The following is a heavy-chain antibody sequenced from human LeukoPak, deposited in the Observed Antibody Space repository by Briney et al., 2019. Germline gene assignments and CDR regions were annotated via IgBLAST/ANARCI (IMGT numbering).Heavy chain of an antibody. D-gene: IGHD3-3*01. CDR2: INHSGST. Sequence: PSETLSLTCTVSGGSISSYYWSWIRQPPGKGLEWIGEINHSGSTNYNPSLKSRVTISVDTSKNQFSLKLSSVTAADTAVYYCARGFTYYDFWSGSREKYYFDYWGQGTLVTVSS. CDR1: GGSISSYY. V-gene: IGHV4-34*01. CDR3: ARGFTYYDFWSGSREKYYFDY. J-gene: IGHJ4*02.